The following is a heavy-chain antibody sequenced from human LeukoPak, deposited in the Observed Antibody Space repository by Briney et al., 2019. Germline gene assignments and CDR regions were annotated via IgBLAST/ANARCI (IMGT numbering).Heavy chain of an antibody. D-gene: IGHD5-12*01. J-gene: IGHJ4*02. CDR3: ARDARLVAFDN. V-gene: IGHV3-23*01. Sequence: GGSLRLSCAASGFTFSSYAMSRVRQAPGKGLEWVSAISGSGGSTYYADSVKGRFTISRDNPKNTLYLQMNSLRADDTAVYYCARDARLVAFDNWGQGTLVTVSS. CDR2: ISGSGGST. CDR1: GFTFSSYA.